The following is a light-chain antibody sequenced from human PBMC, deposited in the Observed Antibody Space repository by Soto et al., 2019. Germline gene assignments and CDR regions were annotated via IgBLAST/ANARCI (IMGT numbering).Light chain of an antibody. CDR3: SSYPSSSTPL. J-gene: IGLJ3*02. Sequence: QSALTQPASVSGSPGQSITISCTGTSSDVGGYNYVSWYQQHPGKSPKLMIYDVSNRPSGVSNRFSGSKSGNTASLTISGLQAEDEADYYCSSYPSSSTPLFGGGTKVTVL. CDR2: DVS. CDR1: SSDVGGYNY. V-gene: IGLV2-14*01.